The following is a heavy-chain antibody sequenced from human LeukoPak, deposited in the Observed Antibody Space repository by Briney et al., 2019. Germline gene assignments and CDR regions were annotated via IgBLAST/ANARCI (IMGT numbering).Heavy chain of an antibody. D-gene: IGHD3-10*01. J-gene: IGHJ3*02. CDR2: IYYSGST. V-gene: IGHV4-59*08. CDR1: GGSISSYY. CDR3: ARHNLEYYLGAFDI. Sequence: SETLSLTCTVSGGSISSYYWSWLRQPPGKGLEWLGYIYYSGSTNYNPSLKSRVTISVDTSKNQFSLKLSSVIAADTAVYYCARHNLEYYLGAFDIWGQGTMVTVSS.